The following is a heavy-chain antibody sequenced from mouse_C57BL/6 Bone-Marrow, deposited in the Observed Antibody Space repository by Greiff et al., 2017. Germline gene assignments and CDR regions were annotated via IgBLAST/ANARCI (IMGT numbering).Heavy chain of an antibody. CDR1: GYTFTTYP. CDR2: FHPYNDDT. D-gene: IGHD2-1*01. Sequence: QVQLQQSGAELVKPGASVKMSCKASGYTFTTYPIEWMKQNHGKSLEWIGNFHPYNDDTKYNEKFMGKATLTVEKSSSTVYLELSRLTSYDSAVDYCGRGGNYGGYYFDYWGQGTTLTVSS. CDR3: GRGGNYGGYYFDY. J-gene: IGHJ2*01. V-gene: IGHV1-47*01.